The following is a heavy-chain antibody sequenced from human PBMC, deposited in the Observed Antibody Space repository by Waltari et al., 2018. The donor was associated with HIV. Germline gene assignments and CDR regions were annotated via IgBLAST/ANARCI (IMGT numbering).Heavy chain of an antibody. Sequence: QVQLVQSGAAVKKPGSSVKVSCKASGGTFSSYAISWVRQAPGQGLEWMGRIIPILGIANYAQKFQGRVTITADKSTSTAYMELSSLRSEDTAVYYCARSYYYDSSGYYSDYWGQGTLVTVSS. J-gene: IGHJ4*02. CDR3: ARSYYYDSSGYYSDY. V-gene: IGHV1-69*04. D-gene: IGHD3-22*01. CDR1: GGTFSSYA. CDR2: IIPILGIA.